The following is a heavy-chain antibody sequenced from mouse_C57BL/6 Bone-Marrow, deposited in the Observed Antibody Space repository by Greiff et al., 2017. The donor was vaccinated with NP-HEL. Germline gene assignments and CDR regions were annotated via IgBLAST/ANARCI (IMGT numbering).Heavy chain of an antibody. Sequence: VNVVESGPGLVQPSQSLSITCTVSGFSLTSYGVHWVRQPPGKGLEWLGVIWSGGSTDYNAAFISRLSISKDNSKSQVFFKMNSLQADDTAIYYCAKNSGYYGSNYFDYWGQGTTLTVSS. CDR1: GFSLTSYG. CDR3: AKNSGYYGSNYFDY. D-gene: IGHD1-1*01. CDR2: IWSGGST. J-gene: IGHJ2*01. V-gene: IGHV2-4*01.